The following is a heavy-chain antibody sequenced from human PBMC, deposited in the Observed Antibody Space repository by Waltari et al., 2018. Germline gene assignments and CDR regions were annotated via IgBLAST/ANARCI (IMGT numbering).Heavy chain of an antibody. CDR3: AREAAYSSSGPFDY. CDR1: GGSISSYY. V-gene: IGHV4-59*01. CDR2: IYYSGST. Sequence: QVQLQESGPGLVKPSETLSLTCTVSGGSISSYYWSWIRQPPGKGLEWIGYIYYSGSTNYNPSLKGRATIPVDTSKNQFSRKLSSVTAADTAVYYCAREAAYSSSGPFDYWGQGTLVTVSA. J-gene: IGHJ4*02. D-gene: IGHD6-6*01.